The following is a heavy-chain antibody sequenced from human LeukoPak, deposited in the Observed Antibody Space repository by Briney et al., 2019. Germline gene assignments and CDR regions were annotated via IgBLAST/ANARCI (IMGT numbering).Heavy chain of an antibody. J-gene: IGHJ4*02. D-gene: IGHD3-16*01. V-gene: IGHV3-66*01. Sequence: GGSLRLSCAASGFTFSSYAMSWVRQAPGKGLEWVSTIYSGGTTYYGDSVRGRFIISRDNSKNTLYLQMNSLGAEDTAVYYCARDWGLGKFYFDYWGQGTLVTVSS. CDR2: IYSGGTT. CDR3: ARDWGLGKFYFDY. CDR1: GFTFSSYA.